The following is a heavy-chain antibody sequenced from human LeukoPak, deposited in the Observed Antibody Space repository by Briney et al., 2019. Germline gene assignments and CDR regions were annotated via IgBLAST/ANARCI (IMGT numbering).Heavy chain of an antibody. V-gene: IGHV1-3*03. CDR2: INAGNGNT. Sequence: ASVKVSCKASGYTFTSYAMHWVRQAPGQRLEWMGWINAGNGNTKYSQGFQGRVTITRDTSASTAYMELSSLRSEDMAVYYCARDFGGWDDWFDPWGQGTLVTVSS. J-gene: IGHJ5*02. CDR3: ARDFGGWDDWFDP. D-gene: IGHD6-19*01. CDR1: GYTFTSYA.